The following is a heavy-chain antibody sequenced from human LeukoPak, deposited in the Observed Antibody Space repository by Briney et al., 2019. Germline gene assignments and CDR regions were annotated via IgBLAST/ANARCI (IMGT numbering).Heavy chain of an antibody. CDR1: GGSISSYY. Sequence: SETLSPTCTVSGGSISSYYWSWIRQPPGKGLEWIGYIYYSGSTNYNPSLKSRVTISVDTSKNQFSLKLSSVTAADTAVYYCARLGRTYSYGSNLDYWGQGTLVTVSS. D-gene: IGHD5-18*01. CDR2: IYYSGST. CDR3: ARLGRTYSYGSNLDY. V-gene: IGHV4-59*08. J-gene: IGHJ4*02.